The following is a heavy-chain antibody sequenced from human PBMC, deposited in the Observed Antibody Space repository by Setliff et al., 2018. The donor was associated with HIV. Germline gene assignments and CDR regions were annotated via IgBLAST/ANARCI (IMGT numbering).Heavy chain of an antibody. V-gene: IGHV4-4*07. J-gene: IGHJ3*02. D-gene: IGHD5-12*01. CDR1: GHSISGYY. CDR2: IHTSGNT. Sequence: SETLSLTCSVSGHSISGYYWSWIRQTAGRGLEWIGRIHTSGNTNYNPSLRGRVTMSVEMSKNQFSLKLTSVSAADTAVYYCARDRIEFVAEDPHDVFDIWGRGTLVTVSS. CDR3: ARDRIEFVAEDPHDVFDI.